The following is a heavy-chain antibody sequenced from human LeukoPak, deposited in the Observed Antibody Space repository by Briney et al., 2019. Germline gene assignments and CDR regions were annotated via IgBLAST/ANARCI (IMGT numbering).Heavy chain of an antibody. D-gene: IGHD3-16*01. CDR3: ARPRAGDLDY. CDR1: GFTFSSYS. CDR2: ISSTGTYT. J-gene: IGHJ4*02. V-gene: IGHV3-21*01. Sequence: PGGSLRLSCAASGFTFSSYSMNWVRQAPGKGLERVSSISSTGTYTYYADSVKGRFTISRDNVKNSLYLQMNSLRAEDTAVYYCARPRAGDLDYWGQGTLVTVSS.